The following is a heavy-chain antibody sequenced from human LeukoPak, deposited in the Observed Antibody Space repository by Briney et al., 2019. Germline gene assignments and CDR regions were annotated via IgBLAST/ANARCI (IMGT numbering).Heavy chain of an antibody. D-gene: IGHD6-13*01. CDR1: GFTLSSYG. Sequence: GGSLRLSCAASGFTLSSYGMSWVRQAPGKGLEWVSAISGSGGSTYYADSVKGRFTISRDNAKNTLYLQMNSLRAEDTAVYYCARGAISSSWLILKPAYFDYWGQGTLVTVSS. CDR3: ARGAISSSWLILKPAYFDY. J-gene: IGHJ4*02. V-gene: IGHV3-23*01. CDR2: ISGSGGST.